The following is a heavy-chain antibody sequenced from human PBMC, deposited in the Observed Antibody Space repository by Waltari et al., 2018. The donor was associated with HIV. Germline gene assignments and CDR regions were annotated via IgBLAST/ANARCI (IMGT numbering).Heavy chain of an antibody. D-gene: IGHD3-3*02. Sequence: QVQLVESGGGVVQPGRSLSVSCAVFGFTFSDHTMHWVRQDPGNGLEWVASISYDGNTKYYADSVKGRFTISRDNSKSTLFLQMNSLRAEDTAVYYCAKRYAIFYYFDYWGQGTLVTVSS. CDR1: GFTFSDHT. V-gene: IGHV3-30-3*02. CDR2: ISYDGNTK. CDR3: AKRYAIFYYFDY. J-gene: IGHJ4*02.